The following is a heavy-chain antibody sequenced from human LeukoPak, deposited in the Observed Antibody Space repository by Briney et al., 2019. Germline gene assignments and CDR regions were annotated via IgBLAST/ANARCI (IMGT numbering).Heavy chain of an antibody. D-gene: IGHD3-10*02. V-gene: IGHV1-18*04. CDR2: ISAYNGNT. J-gene: IGHJ4*02. CDR1: GYTFTSYG. CDR3: VRDLGHVPGIFWDY. Sequence: ASVKVSCKASGYTFTSYGISWVRQAPGQGLEWMGWISAYNGNTNYAQKVQGRVTMTTDTSTSTAYMELRGLRSDDTAAYYCVRDLGHVPGIFWDYWGQGTQVSVSS.